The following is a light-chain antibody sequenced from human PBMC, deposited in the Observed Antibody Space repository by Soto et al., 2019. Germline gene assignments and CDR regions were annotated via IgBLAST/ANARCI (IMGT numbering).Light chain of an antibody. V-gene: IGKV3-20*01. CDR2: GAS. Sequence: EIVLTQSPGTLSLFPGERATLSCRASQSLITRYFAWYQQKPGQAPRLLIYGASSSSTGIPDRFSGSVSVTDFNLTISRLEPEDFAVYSCQQYGTSPTFGHGTRLEIK. J-gene: IGKJ5*01. CDR3: QQYGTSPT. CDR1: QSLITRY.